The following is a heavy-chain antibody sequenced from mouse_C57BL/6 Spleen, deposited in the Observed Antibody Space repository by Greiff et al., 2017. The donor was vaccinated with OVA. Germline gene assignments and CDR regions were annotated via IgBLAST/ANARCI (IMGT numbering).Heavy chain of an antibody. V-gene: IGHV5-4*01. Sequence: EVMLVESGGGLVKPGGSLKLSCAASGFTFSSYAMSWVRQTPEKRLEWVATISAGGSYTYYPDNVKGRFTISRDNAKNNLYLQMSHLKSEDTAMYYCAREDGITTVENWYFDVWGTGTTVTVSS. CDR1: GFTFSSYA. CDR2: ISAGGSYT. J-gene: IGHJ1*03. D-gene: IGHD1-1*01. CDR3: AREDGITTVENWYFDV.